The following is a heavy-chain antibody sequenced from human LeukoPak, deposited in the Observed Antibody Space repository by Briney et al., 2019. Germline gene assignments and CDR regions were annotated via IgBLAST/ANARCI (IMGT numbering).Heavy chain of an antibody. CDR3: AKDYGDTAMADAPNDAFDI. V-gene: IGHV3-23*01. CDR2: ISGSGGST. Sequence: GGSLRLSCAASGFTFSSYAMSWVRQAPGKGLEWVSAISGSGGSTYYADSVKGRFTISRDNSKNTLYLQMNSLRAEDTAVYYCAKDYGDTAMADAPNDAFDIWGQGTMVTVSS. D-gene: IGHD5-18*01. J-gene: IGHJ3*02. CDR1: GFTFSSYA.